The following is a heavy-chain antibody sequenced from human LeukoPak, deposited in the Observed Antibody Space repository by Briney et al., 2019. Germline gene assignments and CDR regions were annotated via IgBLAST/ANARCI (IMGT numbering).Heavy chain of an antibody. D-gene: IGHD6-13*01. CDR2: ISYDGSNK. J-gene: IGHJ4*02. CDR1: GFTFSSYG. Sequence: PGRSLRLSCAASGFTFSSYGMHWVRQAPGKGLEWVAVISYDGSNKYYADSVKGRFTISRDNSKNTLYLQMNSLRAEDTAVYYCAGTNPYYGSSWVFDYWGQGTLVTVSS. V-gene: IGHV3-30*03. CDR3: AGTNPYYGSSWVFDY.